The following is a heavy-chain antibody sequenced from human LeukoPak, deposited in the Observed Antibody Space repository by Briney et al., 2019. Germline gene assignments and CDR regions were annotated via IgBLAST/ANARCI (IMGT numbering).Heavy chain of an antibody. Sequence: GGSLRLSCAASGLTFDDYTMHWVRQAPGKGLEWVSLISWDGGSTYYADSVKGRFTISRDNCKNSLYLQMNSLRTEDTALYYCAKDGSGSYQHYYYGMDVWGQGTTVTVSS. CDR1: GLTFDDYT. V-gene: IGHV3-43*01. D-gene: IGHD3-10*01. CDR2: ISWDGGST. J-gene: IGHJ6*02. CDR3: AKDGSGSYQHYYYGMDV.